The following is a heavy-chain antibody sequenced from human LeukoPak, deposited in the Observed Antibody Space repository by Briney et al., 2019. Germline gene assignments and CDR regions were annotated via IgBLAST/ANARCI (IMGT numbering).Heavy chain of an antibody. D-gene: IGHD3-10*01. Sequence: WASVKVSCKASGYTFTSYDINWVRQATGQGLEWMGWMNPNSGNTGYAQEFQGRVNMTRDTSISTAYMELSSLTSEDTAVYYCARRKPTSGAQYWFDPWGQGTLVTVSS. J-gene: IGHJ5*02. CDR2: MNPNSGNT. CDR3: ARRKPTSGAQYWFDP. V-gene: IGHV1-8*01. CDR1: GYTFTSYD.